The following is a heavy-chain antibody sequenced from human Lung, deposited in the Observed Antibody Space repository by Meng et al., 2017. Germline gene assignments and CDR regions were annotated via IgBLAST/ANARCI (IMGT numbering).Heavy chain of an antibody. V-gene: IGHV4-61*01. CDR3: ARGSITMVRGVRVFDP. J-gene: IGHJ5*02. D-gene: IGHD3-10*01. CDR1: GGSVSSGTYH. CDR2: IYHRGST. Sequence: QVQLLESGTRLGRPAETRPLPCPVLGGSVSSGTYHWSSTRPPPRKGLECIGAIYHRGSTNYNPSLKSRVTIPVDKSKNKFSLKLSYVTAADTAVHFCARGSITMVRGVRVFDPWGQGTLVTVSS.